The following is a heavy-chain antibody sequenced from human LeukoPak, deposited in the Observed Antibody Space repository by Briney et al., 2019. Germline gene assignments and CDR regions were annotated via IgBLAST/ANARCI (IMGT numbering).Heavy chain of an antibody. Sequence: GGSLRLSCAASGFTFSSYAMSWVRQAPGKGLEWVAMISHDGGAKYYGDSVKGRFTISRGDSKNTLYLQMNSLRAEDTAVYYCAKDPTMIEYYFDYWGQGTLVTVSS. J-gene: IGHJ4*02. CDR2: ISHDGGAK. V-gene: IGHV3-30*18. CDR1: GFTFSSYA. D-gene: IGHD3-22*01. CDR3: AKDPTMIEYYFDY.